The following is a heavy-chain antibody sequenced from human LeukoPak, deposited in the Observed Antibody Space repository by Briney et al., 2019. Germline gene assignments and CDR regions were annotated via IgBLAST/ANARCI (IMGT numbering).Heavy chain of an antibody. CDR1: GGTFSSYA. Sequence: GSSVKVSCKASGGTFSSYAISWVRQAPGQGLEWMGRIIPILGIANYAQKFQGRVTMTRDTSTSTVYMELSSLRSEDTAVYYCARSRINYYDSSGYYSSGGFDYWGQGTLVTVSS. CDR2: IIPILGIA. J-gene: IGHJ4*02. CDR3: ARSRINYYDSSGYYSSGGFDY. D-gene: IGHD3-22*01. V-gene: IGHV1-69*04.